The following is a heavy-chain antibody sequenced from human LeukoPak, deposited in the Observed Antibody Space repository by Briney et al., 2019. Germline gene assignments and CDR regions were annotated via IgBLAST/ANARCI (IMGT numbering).Heavy chain of an antibody. CDR3: ARKSGRAFDI. V-gene: IGHV5-51*03. J-gene: IGHJ3*02. D-gene: IGHD2-15*01. CDR2: IYPGESDT. CDR1: GYSFTSYW. Sequence: SGESLKISCKGSGYSFTSYWIGWVRQMPGKGLEWMGIIYPGESDTRYSQSFQGQVTISADKSISTAYLQRSSLKASDTAMYYCARKSGRAFDIWGQGTMVTVSS.